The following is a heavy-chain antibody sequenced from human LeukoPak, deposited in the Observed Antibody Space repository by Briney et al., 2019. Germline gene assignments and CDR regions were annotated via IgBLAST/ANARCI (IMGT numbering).Heavy chain of an antibody. V-gene: IGHV3-30*04. D-gene: IGHD3-10*01. CDR1: GFTFSSYA. CDR2: ISYDGSNK. CDR3: AKVRTRWTMVRGVPYMDV. Sequence: GGSLRLSCAASGFTFSSYAMHWVRQAPGKGLEWVVVISYDGSNKYYADSVKGRFTISRDNSRNTLYLQMNSLRAADTAVYYCAKVRTRWTMVRGVPYMDVWGKGSTVTVSS. J-gene: IGHJ6*03.